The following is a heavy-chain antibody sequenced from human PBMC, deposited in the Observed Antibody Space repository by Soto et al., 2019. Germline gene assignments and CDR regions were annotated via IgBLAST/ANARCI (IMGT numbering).Heavy chain of an antibody. J-gene: IGHJ6*02. CDR1: GFPFRIFP. CDR3: AREDSTRTDDNYYYYGMDV. CDR2: LSSDGSDT. V-gene: IGHV3-30-3*01. D-gene: IGHD2-2*01. Sequence: GGSLRLSCAAPGFPFRIFPMHWVRQAPGKGLEWVVVLSSDGSDTNYADSVKGRFTVSRDNSKNTLYLQMNSLRIEDTAVYYCAREDSTRTDDNYYYYGMDVWGQGTTVTVSS.